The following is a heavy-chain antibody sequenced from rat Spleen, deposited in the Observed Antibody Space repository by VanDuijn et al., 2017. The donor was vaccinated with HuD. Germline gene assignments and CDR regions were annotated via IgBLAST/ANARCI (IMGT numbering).Heavy chain of an antibody. V-gene: IGHV5-25*01. CDR2: IDTGGSNT. J-gene: IGHJ2*01. D-gene: IGHD1-5*01. CDR3: TTGIQPRH. CDR1: GFNFSSYY. Sequence: EVQLVESGGGLVQPGRSMRLSCAASGFNFSSYYMAWVRQAPTKGLEWVASIDTGGSNTYYRQSVKGRFTISRDNAKSTLYLQMDSLRSEDTATYYCTTGIQPRHWGQGVMVTVSS.